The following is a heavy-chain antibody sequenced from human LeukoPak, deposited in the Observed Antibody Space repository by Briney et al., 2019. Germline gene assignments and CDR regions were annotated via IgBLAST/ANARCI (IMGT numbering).Heavy chain of an antibody. CDR3: AKDFRIGYSAHFDY. CDR2: ISDSGGST. J-gene: IGHJ4*02. V-gene: IGHV3-23*01. D-gene: IGHD2-21*01. CDR1: GFTFSNYA. Sequence: GGSLRLSCAASGFTFSNYAMSWVRQAPGKGLEWVSAISDSGGSTYYADSVKGRFTISRDNSRNTLYLQMNSLRAEDTAVYYCAKDFRIGYSAHFDYWGQGALVTVSS.